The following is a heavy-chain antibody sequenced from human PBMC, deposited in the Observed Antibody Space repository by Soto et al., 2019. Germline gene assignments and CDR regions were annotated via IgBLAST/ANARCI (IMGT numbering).Heavy chain of an antibody. CDR3: ANGRGGSGSLTPRVDF. CDR2: ISGGGDTT. D-gene: IGHD3-10*01. CDR1: GFTFNNYA. J-gene: IGHJ4*02. Sequence: EVQLLESGGGLVQPGGSLRLSCAASGFTFNNYAMTWVRQAPGKGLEWVSAISGGGDTTSYADSVKGRFTVSRDGCKNTLYLQMSTLRAADTALYYCANGRGGSGSLTPRVDFWGQGTLVTVSS. V-gene: IGHV3-23*01.